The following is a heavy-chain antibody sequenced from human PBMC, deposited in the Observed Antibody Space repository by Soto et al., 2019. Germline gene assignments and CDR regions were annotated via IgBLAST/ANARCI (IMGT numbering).Heavy chain of an antibody. V-gene: IGHV2-70*01. J-gene: IGHJ6*02. Sequence: SGPTLVNPTQTLTLTCTFSGFSLSTRGMCVSWIRQPPGKALEWLALIDWDDDKYYSTTLKTRLIISKDTSKNQVVLTMTNMDPVDTATYFCARKRRDYGMDVWGQGTTVTVSS. CDR1: GFSLSTRGMC. CDR2: IDWDDDK. CDR3: ARKRRDYGMDV.